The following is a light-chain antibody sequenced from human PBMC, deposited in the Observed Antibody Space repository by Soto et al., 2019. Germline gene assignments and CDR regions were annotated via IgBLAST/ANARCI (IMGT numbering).Light chain of an antibody. Sequence: QAVLTQPPSASGSPGQSVTISCTGTSSDVGGYNYVSWYQQYPGRAPKLMIYEVTKRPSGVPDRFSGSKSGNTASLTVSAFQAEDEADYYCSSYAASNNFYFVFGGGTQLTV. CDR1: SSDVGGYNY. CDR3: SSYAASNNFYFV. CDR2: EVT. V-gene: IGLV2-8*01. J-gene: IGLJ3*02.